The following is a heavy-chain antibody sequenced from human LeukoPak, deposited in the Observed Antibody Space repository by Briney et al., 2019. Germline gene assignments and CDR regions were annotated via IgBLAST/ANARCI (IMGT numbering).Heavy chain of an antibody. Sequence: PGGSLRLSCAASGFTFSSYSMNWVRQAPGKGLEWVSSISSSSSYIYYADSVKGRFTISRDNAKNSLYPQMNSLRAEDTAVYYCARDLMLRKFDYWGQGTLVTVSS. D-gene: IGHD2-15*01. CDR1: GFTFSSYS. V-gene: IGHV3-21*01. CDR3: ARDLMLRKFDY. J-gene: IGHJ4*02. CDR2: ISSSSSYI.